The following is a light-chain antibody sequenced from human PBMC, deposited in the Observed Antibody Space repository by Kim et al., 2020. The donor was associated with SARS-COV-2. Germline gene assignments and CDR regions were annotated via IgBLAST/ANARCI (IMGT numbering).Light chain of an antibody. CDR1: QSISTY. V-gene: IGKV1-39*01. J-gene: IGKJ4*01. CDR3: QQSYITPPELT. CDR2: AAS. Sequence: VGDRVTITCRASQSISTYLNWYQQKPGKAPKLLISAASRLQSGVPSRFSGGGSGTDFTLTISSLQPEDFATYYCQQSYITPPELTFGGGTKVEIK.